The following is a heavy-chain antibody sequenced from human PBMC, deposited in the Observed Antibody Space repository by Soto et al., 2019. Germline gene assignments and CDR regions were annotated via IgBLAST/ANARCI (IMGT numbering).Heavy chain of an antibody. CDR2: ISGSGTTA. J-gene: IGHJ3*02. Sequence: EVQLLESGGGLVQPGGSLRLSCAASXFXXXXYAMSWVRQAPGKGLEWVSAISGSGTTAYYADSVKGRFIFSRDNPKNTMYLQMNSLRAEDTAXXXXXXXXXXXXXAFEIWGQGTVVTVSS. CDR1: XFXXXXYA. V-gene: IGHV3-23*01. CDR3: XXXXXXXXXAFEI.